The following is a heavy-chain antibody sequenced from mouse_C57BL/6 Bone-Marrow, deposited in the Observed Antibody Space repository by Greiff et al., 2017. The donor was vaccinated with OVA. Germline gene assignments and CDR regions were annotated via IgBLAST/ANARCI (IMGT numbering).Heavy chain of an antibody. CDR1: GYTFTSYW. D-gene: IGHD2-13*01. CDR2: IYPGSGST. CDR3: ARGDPGGYDAMDY. Sequence: VQLQQPGAELVKPGASVKMSCKASGYTFTSYWITWVKQRPGQGLEWIGDIYPGSGSTNYNEKFKSKATLTVDTSSSTAYMQLSSLTSEDSAVYDCARGDPGGYDAMDYWGQGTSVTVSS. J-gene: IGHJ4*01. V-gene: IGHV1-55*01.